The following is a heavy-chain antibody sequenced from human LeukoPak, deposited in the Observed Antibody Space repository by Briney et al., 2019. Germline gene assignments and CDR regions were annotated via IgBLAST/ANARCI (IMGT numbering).Heavy chain of an antibody. CDR1: GGSFSGYY. D-gene: IGHD3-22*01. CDR3: ARAGSGYYYGPGLYYFDY. CDR2: INHSGST. J-gene: IGHJ4*02. Sequence: SETLSLTCAVYGGSFSGYYWSWIRQPPGKGLEWIGEINHSGSTNYNPSLKSRVTISVDTSKTQFSLNLSSVTAADTAVYYCARAGSGYYYGPGLYYFDYWGQGTLVTVSS. V-gene: IGHV4-34*01.